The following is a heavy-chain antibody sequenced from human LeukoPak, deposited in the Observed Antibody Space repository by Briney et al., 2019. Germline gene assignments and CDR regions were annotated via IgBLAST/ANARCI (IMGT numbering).Heavy chain of an antibody. Sequence: GGSLRLSCAASGFTFGSYAIYWVRQAPGKGLEWVSGISGSGGITYFADSVKGRFTISRDNAKNTLYLQMNSLRAEDTAVYYCASASSHRIAAGGDYWGQGTLVTVSS. D-gene: IGHD6-13*01. J-gene: IGHJ4*02. CDR1: GFTFGSYA. CDR3: ASASSHRIAAGGDY. V-gene: IGHV3-23*01. CDR2: ISGSGGIT.